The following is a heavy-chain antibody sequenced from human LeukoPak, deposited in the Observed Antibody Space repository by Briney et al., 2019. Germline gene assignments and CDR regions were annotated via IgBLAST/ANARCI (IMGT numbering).Heavy chain of an antibody. J-gene: IGHJ4*02. Sequence: ASVKVSCKASGYTFSSYSISWVRQAPGQGLEWMGWISAYNGNTNYAQKLQGRLTMTTDTSTSTAYMELRSLRSDDTAVYYCARDEAWGSAVDSGYNYGDRYLDYWGQGTLVTVSS. V-gene: IGHV1-18*01. D-gene: IGHD5-18*01. CDR2: ISAYNGNT. CDR1: GYTFSSYS. CDR3: ARDEAWGSAVDSGYNYGDRYLDY.